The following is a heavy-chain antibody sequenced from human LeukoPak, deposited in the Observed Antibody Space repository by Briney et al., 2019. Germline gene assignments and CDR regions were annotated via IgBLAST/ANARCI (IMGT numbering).Heavy chain of an antibody. CDR3: ARDPAQSYYTDV. J-gene: IGHJ6*03. Sequence: ASMKVSCKASGYSFTGYYIHWVRQAPGQGLEWMGWINPNSRGTNYAQKFQGRVTMTRDTSISTAYMELSSLTSDDTAVYYCARDPAQSYYTDVWGIGTTVTVSS. CDR1: GYSFTGYY. CDR2: INPNSRGT. V-gene: IGHV1-2*02.